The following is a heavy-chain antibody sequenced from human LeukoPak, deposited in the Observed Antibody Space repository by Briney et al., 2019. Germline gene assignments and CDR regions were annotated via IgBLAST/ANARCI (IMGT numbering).Heavy chain of an antibody. D-gene: IGHD3-3*01. CDR2: IYSGGST. J-gene: IGHJ4*02. V-gene: IGHV3-66*01. CDR1: GFTVSSNY. CDR3: ARGRRITIFGVVIGPFDY. Sequence: GGSLRPSCAASGFTVSSNYMSWVRQAPGKGLERVSVIYSGGSTYYADSVKGRFTISRDNSKNTLYLQMNSLRAEDTAVYYCARGRRITIFGVVIGPFDYWGQGTLVTVSS.